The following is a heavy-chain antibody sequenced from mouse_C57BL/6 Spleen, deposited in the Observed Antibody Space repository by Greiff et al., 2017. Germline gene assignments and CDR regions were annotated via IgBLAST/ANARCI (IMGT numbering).Heavy chain of an antibody. D-gene: IGHD1-1*01. CDR2: IYPGDGDT. V-gene: IGHV1-80*01. J-gene: IGHJ3*01. CDR3: ARNNDCGSISWFAY. CDR1: GYAFSSYW. Sequence: QVQLQQSGAELVKPGASVKISCKASGYAFSSYWMNWVKQRPGKGLEWIGQIYPGDGDTNYNGKFKGKATLTADKSSSTAYMQLSSLTSEDSAVYFCARNNDCGSISWFAYWGQGTLVTVSA.